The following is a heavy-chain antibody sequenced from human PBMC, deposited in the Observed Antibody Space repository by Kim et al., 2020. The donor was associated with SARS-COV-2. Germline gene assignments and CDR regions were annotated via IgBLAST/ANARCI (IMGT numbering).Heavy chain of an antibody. CDR1: GFTFSSYA. Sequence: GGSLRLSCAASGFTFSSYAMSWVRQAPGKGLEWVSAISGSGGSTYYADSVKGRFTISRDNSKNTLYLQMNSLRAEDTAVYYCAKDKYYYGSGSYLDPWGQGTLVTVSS. D-gene: IGHD3-10*01. CDR2: ISGSGGST. CDR3: AKDKYYYGSGSYLDP. V-gene: IGHV3-23*01. J-gene: IGHJ5*02.